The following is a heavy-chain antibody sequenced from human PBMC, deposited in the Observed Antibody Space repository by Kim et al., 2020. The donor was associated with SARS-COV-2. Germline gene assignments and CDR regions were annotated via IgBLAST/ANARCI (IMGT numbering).Heavy chain of an antibody. D-gene: IGHD5-12*01. Sequence: SETLSLTCTVSGGSISSSSYYWGWIRQPPGKGLEWIGSIYYSGSTYYNPSLKSRVTISVDTSKNQFSLKLSSVTAADTAVYYCARPRRDGYNYVSPSRGNDAFDIWGQGTMVTVSS. CDR3: ARPRRDGYNYVSPSRGNDAFDI. J-gene: IGHJ3*02. CDR2: IYYSGST. CDR1: GGSISSSSYY. V-gene: IGHV4-39*01.